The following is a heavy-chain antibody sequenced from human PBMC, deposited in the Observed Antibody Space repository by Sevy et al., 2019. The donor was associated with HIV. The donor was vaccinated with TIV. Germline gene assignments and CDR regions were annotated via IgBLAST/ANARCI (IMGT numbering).Heavy chain of an antibody. D-gene: IGHD4-17*01. J-gene: IGHJ4*02. CDR1: GGSISSYY. V-gene: IGHV4-59*01. CDR3: ASADYGDYFYFDY. Sequence: SETLSLTCTVSGGSISSYYWSWIRQPPGKGLGWIGYIYYSGSTNYNPSLKSRVTISVDTSKNQFSLKLSSVTAADTAVYYCASADYGDYFYFDYWGQGTLVTVSS. CDR2: IYYSGST.